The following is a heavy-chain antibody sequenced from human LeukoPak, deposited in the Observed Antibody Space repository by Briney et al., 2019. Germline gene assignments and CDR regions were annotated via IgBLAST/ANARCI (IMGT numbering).Heavy chain of an antibody. J-gene: IGHJ4*02. D-gene: IGHD5-12*01. CDR3: ARGDSGLIDY. CDR2: IRGSGDRT. V-gene: IGHV3-23*01. CDR1: GFTFSSYA. Sequence: GGSLRLSCAASGFTFSSYAMSWVRQAPGKGLEWVSGIRGSGDRTYYADSVKGRFTISRDNSKNTFLYLQMNSLRAEDTAVYYCARGDSGLIDYWGQGTLVTVSS.